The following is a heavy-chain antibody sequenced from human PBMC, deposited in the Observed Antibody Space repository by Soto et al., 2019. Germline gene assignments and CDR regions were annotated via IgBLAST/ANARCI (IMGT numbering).Heavy chain of an antibody. D-gene: IGHD3-22*01. V-gene: IGHV3-30-3*01. J-gene: IGHJ4*02. CDR2: ISDVGNTK. CDR1: GFTFSTYA. Sequence: PGGSLRLSCAASGFTFSTYAMYWVRQAPGRGLEWVAVISDVGNTKYYADSVKGRFTISRDYSRNTFYLQIYSLRAEDAALYYCASSYFYDSGGYYPFDYWGQGTRVTVSS. CDR3: ASSYFYDSGGYYPFDY.